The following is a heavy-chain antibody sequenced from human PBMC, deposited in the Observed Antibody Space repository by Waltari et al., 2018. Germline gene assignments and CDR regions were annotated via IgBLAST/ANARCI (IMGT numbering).Heavy chain of an antibody. CDR1: GLTFEQSW. CDR3: TAYSTILGAGDY. J-gene: IGHJ4*02. CDR2: ILRNSDGGTT. Sequence: EVQLVESGGGLVKPGESLRLSWVDSGLTFEQSWTTWVPLAPGEGLEWVARILRNSDGGTTAYAAPVKGRFTISRDDSEDTVYLQMNSLKTEDTGFYYCTAYSTILGAGDYWGQGTLVTVSS. V-gene: IGHV3-15*01. D-gene: IGHD1-26*01.